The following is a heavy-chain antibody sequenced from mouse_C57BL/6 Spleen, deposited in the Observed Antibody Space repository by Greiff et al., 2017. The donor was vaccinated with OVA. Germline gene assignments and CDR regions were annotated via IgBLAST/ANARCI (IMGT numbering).Heavy chain of an antibody. CDR1: GYTFTSYT. D-gene: IGHD2-1*01. CDR2: INPSSGYT. J-gene: IGHJ1*03. Sequence: QVQLQQSGAELARPGASVKMSCKASGYTFTSYTMHWVKQRPGQGLEWIGYINPSSGYTKYNQKFKDKATLTADKSSSTAYMQLSSLTSEDSAVYYCARDGNLWYFDVGGTGTTVTVSS. V-gene: IGHV1-4*01. CDR3: ARDGNLWYFDV.